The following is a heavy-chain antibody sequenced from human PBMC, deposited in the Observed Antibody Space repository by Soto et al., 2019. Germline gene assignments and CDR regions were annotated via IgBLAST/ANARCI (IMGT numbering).Heavy chain of an antibody. CDR3: AKGDVVVVIPFDI. V-gene: IGHV3-23*01. D-gene: IGHD2-15*01. Sequence: GGSLRLSCAASGFTFSTYTMSWVRQAPGKGLEWVSAITASGGNTYYVDSVKGRFTVSRDNSKNTLYLQMNSLRDEDTAVYYCAKGDVVVVIPFDIWGQGTKVTVSS. J-gene: IGHJ3*02. CDR1: GFTFSTYT. CDR2: ITASGGNT.